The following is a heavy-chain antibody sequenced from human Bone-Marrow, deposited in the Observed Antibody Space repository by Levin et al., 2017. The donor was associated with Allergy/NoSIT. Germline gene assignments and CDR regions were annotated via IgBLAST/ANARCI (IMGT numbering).Heavy chain of an antibody. CDR2: ISGSGGST. CDR3: AKDRLGVTYFDY. Sequence: LSLTCAASGFTFSSYAMSWVRQAPGKGLEWVSAISGSGGSTYYADSVKGRFTISRDNSKNTLYLQMNSLRAEDTAVYYCAKDRLGVTYFDYWGQGTLVTVSS. V-gene: IGHV3-23*01. CDR1: GFTFSSYA. D-gene: IGHD3-10*01. J-gene: IGHJ4*02.